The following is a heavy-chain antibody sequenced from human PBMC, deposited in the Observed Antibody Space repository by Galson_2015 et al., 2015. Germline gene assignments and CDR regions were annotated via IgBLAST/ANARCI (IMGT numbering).Heavy chain of an antibody. CDR3: ARDSEYYDFWSGYYPYYYGMDV. Sequence: SLRLSCAASGFTFSSYAMHWVRQAPGKGLEWVAVISYDGSNKYYADSVKGRFTISRDNSKNTLYLQMNSLRAEDTAVYYCARDSEYYDFWSGYYPYYYGMDVWGQGTTVTVSS. CDR1: GFTFSSYA. J-gene: IGHJ6*02. V-gene: IGHV3-30-3*01. D-gene: IGHD3-3*01. CDR2: ISYDGSNK.